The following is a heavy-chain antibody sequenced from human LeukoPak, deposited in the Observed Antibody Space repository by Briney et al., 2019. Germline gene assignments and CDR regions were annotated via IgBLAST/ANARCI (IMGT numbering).Heavy chain of an antibody. J-gene: IGHJ3*02. V-gene: IGHV1-69*13. Sequence: GASVKVSCKASGGTFSSYAINWVRQAPGQGLEWMGGIIPIFGTANYAQKFQGRVTITADESTSTAYMELGSLRSEDTAVYYCARGRPGDHSAFDIWGQGTMVTVSS. CDR1: GGTFSSYA. CDR2: IIPIFGTA. CDR3: ARGRPGDHSAFDI. D-gene: IGHD7-27*01.